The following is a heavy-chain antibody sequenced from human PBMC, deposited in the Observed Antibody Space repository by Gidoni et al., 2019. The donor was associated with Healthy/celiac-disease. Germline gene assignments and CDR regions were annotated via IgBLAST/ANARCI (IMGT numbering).Heavy chain of an antibody. CDR2: INHSGST. D-gene: IGHD3-10*01. J-gene: IGHJ4*02. V-gene: IGHV4-34*01. CDR1: GGSFSGYY. CDR3: ARGLVYYGSGSPPLGY. Sequence: QVQLQQWGAGLLKPSETLSLTCAVYGGSFSGYYWSWIRQPPGKGLEWIGEINHSGSTNYNPSLKSRVTISVDTSKNQFSLKLSSVTAADTAVYYCARGLVYYGSGSPPLGYWGQGTLVTVSS.